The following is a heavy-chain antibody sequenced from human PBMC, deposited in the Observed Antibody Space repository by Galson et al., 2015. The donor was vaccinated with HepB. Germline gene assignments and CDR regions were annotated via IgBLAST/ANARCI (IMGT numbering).Heavy chain of an antibody. CDR1: GFTFSNYA. V-gene: IGHV3-23*01. CDR2: ISGRSRST. Sequence: SLRLSCAASGFTFSNYAMIWVRRGPGKGLQWVSSISGRSRSTYYADSVKGRFTISRDNSKNTLYLQMNRLRGDDTAVYYYGKGKEAWAADYWGQGALVTVSS. D-gene: IGHD7-27*01. J-gene: IGHJ4*02. CDR3: GKGKEAWAADY.